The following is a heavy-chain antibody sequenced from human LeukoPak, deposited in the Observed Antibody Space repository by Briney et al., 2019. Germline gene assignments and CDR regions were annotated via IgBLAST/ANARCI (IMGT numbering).Heavy chain of an antibody. V-gene: IGHV4-39*07. CDR2: IYYSGST. D-gene: IGHD2/OR15-2a*01. Sequence: SETLSLTCTVSGGSISSSSYYWGWIRQPPGKGLEWIGSIYYSGSTYYNPSLKSRVTISVDTSKNQFSLKLSSVTAADTAVYYCARGSKISHFDYWGQGTLVTVSS. J-gene: IGHJ4*02. CDR3: ARGSKISHFDY. CDR1: GGSISSSSYY.